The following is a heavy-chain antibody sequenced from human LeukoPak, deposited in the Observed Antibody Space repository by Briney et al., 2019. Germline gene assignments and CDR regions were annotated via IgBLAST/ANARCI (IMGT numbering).Heavy chain of an antibody. CDR1: GFTFSDYY. D-gene: IGHD3-10*01. V-gene: IGHV3-11*03. CDR3: ARHYYGSGSYYSNAFDI. Sequence: GGALTLSCAPSGFTFSDYYMSWLRQAPGKGLEWVSYISSSSSYTNYEASVKGRFTISRDNAKNSLYLQMNSLRAEDTAVDYCARHYYGSGSYYSNAFDIWGQGTMVTVSS. J-gene: IGHJ3*02. CDR2: ISSSSSYT.